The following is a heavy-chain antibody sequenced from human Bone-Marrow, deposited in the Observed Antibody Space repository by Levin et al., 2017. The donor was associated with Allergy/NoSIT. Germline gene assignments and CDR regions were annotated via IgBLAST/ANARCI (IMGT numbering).Heavy chain of an antibody. D-gene: IGHD4-17*01. CDR3: ARAGRLTTVTTGIDY. Sequence: ASVKVSCKASGYTFTSYAMHWVRQAPGQRLEWMGWINAGNGNTKYSQKFQGRVTITRDTSASTAYMELSSLRSEDTAVYYCARAGRLTTVTTGIDYWGQGTLVTVSS. J-gene: IGHJ4*02. CDR1: GYTFTSYA. CDR2: INAGNGNT. V-gene: IGHV1-3*01.